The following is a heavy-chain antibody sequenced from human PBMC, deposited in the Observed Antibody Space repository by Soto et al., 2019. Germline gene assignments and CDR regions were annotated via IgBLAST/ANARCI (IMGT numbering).Heavy chain of an antibody. CDR3: ARGGLKVTTVGWFDP. Sequence: QVKLVQSGAEVKKPGSSVKVSCKASGGTFRSYAISWVRQAPGQGLEGMGGIIPIFGTANYAQKFQGRVTITADESTSTAYMELSSLRSEDTAVYYCARGGLKVTTVGWFDPWGQGTLVTVSS. D-gene: IGHD4-17*01. V-gene: IGHV1-69*12. CDR2: IIPIFGTA. CDR1: GGTFRSYA. J-gene: IGHJ5*02.